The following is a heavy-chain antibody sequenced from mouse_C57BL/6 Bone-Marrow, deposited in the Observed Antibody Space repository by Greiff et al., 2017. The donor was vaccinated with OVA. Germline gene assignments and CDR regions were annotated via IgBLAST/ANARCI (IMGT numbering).Heavy chain of an antibody. D-gene: IGHD2-12*01. CDR1: GFTFSSYA. J-gene: IGHJ3*01. V-gene: IGHV5-4*01. Sequence: EVQLVESGGGLVKPGGSLKLSCAASGFTFSSYAMSWVRQTPEKRLEWVATISDGGSYTYYPDNVKGRFTISRDNAKNNLYLQMSHLKSEDTAMYYCSRPDYIIFAYWGQGTLVTVSA. CDR2: ISDGGSYT. CDR3: SRPDYIIFAY.